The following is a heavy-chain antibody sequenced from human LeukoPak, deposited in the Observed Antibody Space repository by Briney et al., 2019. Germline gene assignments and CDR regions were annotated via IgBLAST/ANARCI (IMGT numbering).Heavy chain of an antibody. D-gene: IGHD5-24*01. CDR2: ISANDGNT. V-gene: IGHV1-18*01. J-gene: IGHJ4*02. Sequence: ASVKVSCKASGFSFTTSGISWVRQVPGQGLEWMGWISANDGNTDYAQRLQGRVTMTTDTSTGTAYMELRSLRSDDTAVYYCARDGNKNGYSPHFDYWGQGTLVTVSS. CDR1: GFSFTTSG. CDR3: ARDGNKNGYSPHFDY.